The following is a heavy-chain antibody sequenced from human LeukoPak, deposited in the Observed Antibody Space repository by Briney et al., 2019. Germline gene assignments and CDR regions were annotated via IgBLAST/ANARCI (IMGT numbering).Heavy chain of an antibody. Sequence: GGSLRLSCVASGFTFSNHAMTWVRQAPGKGLEWVSAISADAVDTFYAPSVKGRFTISRDNTKNSLYLQMNSLRAEDTAVYYCARTLIAANWFDPWGQGTLVTVSS. D-gene: IGHD6-13*01. CDR1: GFTFSNHA. V-gene: IGHV3-23*01. CDR3: ARTLIAANWFDP. CDR2: ISADAVDT. J-gene: IGHJ5*02.